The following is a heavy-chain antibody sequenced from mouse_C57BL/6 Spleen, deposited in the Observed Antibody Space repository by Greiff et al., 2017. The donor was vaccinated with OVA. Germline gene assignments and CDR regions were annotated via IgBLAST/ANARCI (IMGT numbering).Heavy chain of an antibody. CDR1: GYSITSGYY. D-gene: IGHD1-1*02. J-gene: IGHJ1*03. CDR2: ISYDGSN. Sequence: EVKLLESGPGLVKPSQSLSLTCSVTGYSITSGYYWNWIRQFPGNKLEWMGYISYDGSNNYNPSLKNRISITRDTSKNQFFLKLNSVTTEDTATYYCARKGGNYWYFDVWGTGTTVTVSS. V-gene: IGHV3-6*01. CDR3: ARKGGNYWYFDV.